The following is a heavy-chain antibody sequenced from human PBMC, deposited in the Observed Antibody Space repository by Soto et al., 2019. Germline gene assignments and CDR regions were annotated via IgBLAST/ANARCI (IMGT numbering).Heavy chain of an antibody. V-gene: IGHV3-30*18. Sequence: VQLVESGGGVVQPGRSLRLSCAASGFTFSSYGMHWVRQAPGKGLEWVAVISYDGSNKYYADSVKGRFTISRDNSKNTLYLQMNSLRAEDTAVYYCAKDHGSSGSQGWFDPWGQGTLVTVSS. J-gene: IGHJ5*02. D-gene: IGHD6-19*01. CDR3: AKDHGSSGSQGWFDP. CDR1: GFTFSSYG. CDR2: ISYDGSNK.